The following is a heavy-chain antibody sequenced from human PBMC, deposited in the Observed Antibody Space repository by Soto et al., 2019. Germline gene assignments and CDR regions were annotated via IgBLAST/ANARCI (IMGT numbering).Heavy chain of an antibody. CDR2: MYHSGST. V-gene: IGHV4-30-2*01. Sequence: SETLSLTCAVSGGSISSGGYSWSWIRQPPGKGLEWIGYMYHSGSTYYNPSLKSRVTISVDTSKNQFSLKLSSVTAADTAVYYCASQHYYDSSGYHVVYWGQGTLVTVSS. J-gene: IGHJ4*02. CDR1: GGSISSGGYS. D-gene: IGHD3-22*01. CDR3: ASQHYYDSSGYHVVY.